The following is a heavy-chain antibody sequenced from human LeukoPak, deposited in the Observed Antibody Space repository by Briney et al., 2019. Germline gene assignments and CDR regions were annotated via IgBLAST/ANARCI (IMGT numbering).Heavy chain of an antibody. CDR1: GGSISSNNW. J-gene: IGHJ4*02. Sequence: TSVTLSLTCAVSGGSISSNNWWRWVRQPPGKGLEWIGEIYHSGSTNYNPSLKSRVTISVDKSKNLFSLKLSSVTAADSAVYYCARGYSYGFPLDFWGQGTLVTVSS. D-gene: IGHD5-18*01. V-gene: IGHV4-4*02. CDR2: IYHSGST. CDR3: ARGYSYGFPLDF.